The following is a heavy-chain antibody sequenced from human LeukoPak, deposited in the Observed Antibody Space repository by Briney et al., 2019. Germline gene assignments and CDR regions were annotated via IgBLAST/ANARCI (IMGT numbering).Heavy chain of an antibody. V-gene: IGHV4-61*05. CDR3: ARGGADSAHFDY. D-gene: IGHD3-16*01. J-gene: IGHJ4*02. CDR1: GDSISSSSHY. CDR2: IYYRGST. Sequence: SETLSLTCTISGDSISSSSHYWGWIRQPPGKGLEWIGDIYYRGSTYYNPSLKSRVTISVDTSKNQFSLKLSSVTAADTAVYYCARGGADSAHFDYWGQGTLVTVSS.